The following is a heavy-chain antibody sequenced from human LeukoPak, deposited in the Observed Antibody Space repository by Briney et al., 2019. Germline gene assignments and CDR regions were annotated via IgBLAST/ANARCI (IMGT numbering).Heavy chain of an antibody. CDR3: AKRHYGSGSYNNPAPFDY. V-gene: IGHV3-23*01. CDR2: ISGGGVT. Sequence: GGSLRLSCAASGFTFSSYAMSWVRQAPGRGLEWVSGISGGGVTYYADSVKGRFIISRDNSKNTLYLQMNSLRAEDTAVYYCAKRHYGSGSYNNPAPFDYWGQGTLVTVSS. J-gene: IGHJ4*02. CDR1: GFTFSSYA. D-gene: IGHD3-10*01.